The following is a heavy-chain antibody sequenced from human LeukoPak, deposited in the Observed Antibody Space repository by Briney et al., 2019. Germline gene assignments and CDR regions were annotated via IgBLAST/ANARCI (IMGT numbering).Heavy chain of an antibody. V-gene: IGHV4-34*01. CDR3: ASTSYDSSGYYYVGDAFDI. CDR1: GRSFSGYY. J-gene: IGHJ3*02. D-gene: IGHD3-22*01. Sequence: PSETLSLTCAVYGRSFSGYYWSWIRQPPGKGLEWIGEINHSGSTNYNPSLKSRVTISVDTSKNQFSLKLSSVTAADTAVYYCASTSYDSSGYYYVGDAFDIWGQGTTVTVSS. CDR2: INHSGST.